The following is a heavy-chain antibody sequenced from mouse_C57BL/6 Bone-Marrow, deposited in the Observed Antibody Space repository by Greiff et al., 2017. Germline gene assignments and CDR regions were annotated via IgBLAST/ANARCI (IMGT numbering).Heavy chain of an antibody. Sequence: VQLQQPGAELVRPGTSVTLSCKASGYTFTSYWMHWVKQRPGQGLEWIGVIDPSDSYTNYNQKFKGKATLTVDTSSSTAYMQLSSLTSEDSAVYYCARRSGLVDFDVWGTGTTVTVSS. CDR2: IDPSDSYT. CDR1: GYTFTSYW. CDR3: ARRSGLVDFDV. J-gene: IGHJ1*03. D-gene: IGHD3-3*01. V-gene: IGHV1-59*01.